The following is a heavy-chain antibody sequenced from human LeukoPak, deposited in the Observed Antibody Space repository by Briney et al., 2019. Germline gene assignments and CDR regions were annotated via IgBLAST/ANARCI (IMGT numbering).Heavy chain of an antibody. V-gene: IGHV4-4*07. CDR2: VYSSGRA. Sequence: SETLSVTCTVSGDSISGYFWSWIRQPAGKGLEWIGRVYSSGRANYNPSLKSRVTMSVDTSKNQFSLKLSSVTAADTAVYYCARDIAARHFDYWGQGTLVTVSS. J-gene: IGHJ4*02. D-gene: IGHD6-6*01. CDR1: GDSISGYF. CDR3: ARDIAARHFDY.